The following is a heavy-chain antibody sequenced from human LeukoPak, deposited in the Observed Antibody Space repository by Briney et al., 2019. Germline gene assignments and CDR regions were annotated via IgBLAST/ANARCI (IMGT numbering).Heavy chain of an antibody. CDR2: IYSDDTT. Sequence: GGSLRLSCAVSGFTVSGNYMSWIRQGPGKGLEWVSLIYSDDTTLYADSVKGRFTISRDISKNTLYLQMSSLRAEDTAVYYCATSSGYYPPPLRRGQGTLVTVSS. J-gene: IGHJ4*02. CDR3: ATSSGYYPPPLR. CDR1: GFTVSGNY. V-gene: IGHV3-53*01. D-gene: IGHD3-22*01.